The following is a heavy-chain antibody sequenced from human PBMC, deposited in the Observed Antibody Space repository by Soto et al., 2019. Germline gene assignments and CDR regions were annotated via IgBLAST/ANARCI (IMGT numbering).Heavy chain of an antibody. V-gene: IGHV3-15*07. CDR2: IKSKIDGGTT. D-gene: IGHD3-3*01. J-gene: IGHJ4*02. CDR3: TRGHDFWSDTIDY. Sequence: GGSLRLSCAVAGFTFSNAWMNWVRQAPGKGLEWVGRIKSKIDGGTTDYAAPLKGRFSISRDDSKNTLYLQMSSLKTEDTAVYYCTRGHDFWSDTIDYWGQGTLVTVSS. CDR1: GFTFSNAW.